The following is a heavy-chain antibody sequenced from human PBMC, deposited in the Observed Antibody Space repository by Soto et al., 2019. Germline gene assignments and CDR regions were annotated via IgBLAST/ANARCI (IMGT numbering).Heavy chain of an antibody. J-gene: IGHJ4*02. CDR2: INHSGST. CDR1: GWSFSGYY. Sequence: SETLSLTCAVYGWSFSGYYWSWIRQPPGKGLEWIGEINHSGSTNYNPSLKRVVTISVYTSKNQFSLKLSSGNAADTGVYYCARGGEAPTHDWRQATLVTVS. D-gene: IGHD3-16*01. V-gene: IGHV4-34*01. CDR3: ARGGEAPTHD.